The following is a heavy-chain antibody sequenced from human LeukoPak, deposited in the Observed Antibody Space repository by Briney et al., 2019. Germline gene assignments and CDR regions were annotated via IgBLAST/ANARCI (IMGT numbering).Heavy chain of an antibody. D-gene: IGHD1-7*01. CDR2: INHSGST. CDR3: ARENYFSLKDAFDI. Sequence: SETLSLTCAVYGGSFSGYYWSWIRQPPGKGLEWIGEINHSGSTNYNPSLKSRVTISVDTSKNQFSLKLSSVTAADTAVYYCARENYFSLKDAFDIWGQGTMVTVSS. CDR1: GGSFSGYY. V-gene: IGHV4-34*01. J-gene: IGHJ3*02.